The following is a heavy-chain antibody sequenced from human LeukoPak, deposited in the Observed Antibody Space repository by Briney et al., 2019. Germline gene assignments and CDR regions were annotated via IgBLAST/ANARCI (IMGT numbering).Heavy chain of an antibody. CDR3: ARHIPKSFYYYGMDV. V-gene: IGHV4-39*01. D-gene: IGHD2-21*01. J-gene: IGHJ6*02. Sequence: SETLSLTCTVSGGSISNNFFYWGWIRQPPGKGLEWIGSIYHSGSTYYNPSLKSRVTISVDTSKKQFSLKLSSVTAADTAVYYCARHIPKSFYYYGMDVWGQGTTVTVSS. CDR2: IYHSGST. CDR1: GGSISNNFFY.